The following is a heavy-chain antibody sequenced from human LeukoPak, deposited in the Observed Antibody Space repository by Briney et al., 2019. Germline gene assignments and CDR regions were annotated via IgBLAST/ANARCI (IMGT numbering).Heavy chain of an antibody. J-gene: IGHJ6*02. CDR3: ARGHYGMDV. CDR2: ISPSSYT. CDR1: GSTFSDYY. V-gene: IGHV3-11*05. Sequence: GGSLRLSCAASGSTFSDYYMSWIRQAPGKGLEWISYISPSSYTNYADSVKSRFTISRDNTKKSLYLQMNSLRADDTAVYYCARGHYGMDVWGQGTTVTVSS.